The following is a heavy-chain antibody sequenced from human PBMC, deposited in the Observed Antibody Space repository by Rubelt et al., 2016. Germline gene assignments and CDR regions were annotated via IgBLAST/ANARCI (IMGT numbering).Heavy chain of an antibody. CDR3: ARGSSWSIDY. CDR1: GYSISSGYY. Sequence: QVQLQESGPGLVKPSETLSLTCTVSGYSISSGYYWGWIRQPPGKGLEWIGSIYHSGSTYYNPSLKSRVTISEDTSKNQFSLKLSSVTAADTAVYYCARGSSWSIDYWGQGTLVTVSS. J-gene: IGHJ4*02. CDR2: IYHSGST. D-gene: IGHD6-13*01. V-gene: IGHV4-38-2*02.